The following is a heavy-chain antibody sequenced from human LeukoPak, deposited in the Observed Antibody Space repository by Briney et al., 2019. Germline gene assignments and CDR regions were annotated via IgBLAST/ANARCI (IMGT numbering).Heavy chain of an antibody. CDR2: ISSSSRTM. CDR1: GFTFSTYS. Sequence: GQSLRLSWAASGFTFSTYSMNWVRQAPGKGLEWISYISSSSRTMYYADSVKGRFTISRDNAKKSLYLQMNSLRAEDTAVYYCARDLGLYDYGGNIDYWGQGTLVTVSS. CDR3: ARDLGLYDYGGNIDY. D-gene: IGHD4-23*01. V-gene: IGHV3-48*04. J-gene: IGHJ4*02.